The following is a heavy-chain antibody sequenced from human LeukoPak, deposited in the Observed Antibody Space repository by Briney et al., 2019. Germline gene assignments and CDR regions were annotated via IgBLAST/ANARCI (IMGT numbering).Heavy chain of an antibody. V-gene: IGHV1-46*04. Sequence: GASVKVSCKACGYTFTSYYMHCVRQAPGQGLEWMGIINPSGGSTSYAQKLQGRVTMTRDMSTSTVYMELRSLRSDDTAVYYCARQDIVATVDYWGQGTLVTVSS. CDR2: INPSGGST. J-gene: IGHJ4*02. CDR3: ARQDIVATVDY. CDR1: GYTFTSYY. D-gene: IGHD5-12*01.